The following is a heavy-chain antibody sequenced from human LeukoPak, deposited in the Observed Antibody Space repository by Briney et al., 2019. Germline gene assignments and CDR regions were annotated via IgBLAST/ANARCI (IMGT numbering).Heavy chain of an antibody. V-gene: IGHV3-30*04. CDR2: ISYDGSNK. J-gene: IGHJ5*02. Sequence: GGSLRLSCAASGFTFSSYAMHWVRQAPGKGLEWVAVISYDGSNKYYADSVKGRFTMSRDNSKNTLYLQMNSLRAEDTAVYYCARDGQYCSSTSCYEFEGWFDPWGQGTLVTVSS. CDR1: GFTFSSYA. D-gene: IGHD2-2*01. CDR3: ARDGQYCSSTSCYEFEGWFDP.